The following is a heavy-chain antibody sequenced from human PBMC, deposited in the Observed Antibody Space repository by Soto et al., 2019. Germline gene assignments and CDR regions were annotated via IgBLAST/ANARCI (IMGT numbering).Heavy chain of an antibody. CDR2: IYYSGKT. V-gene: IGHV4-30-2*01. CDR1: GGSISSGPYS. J-gene: IGHJ5*02. D-gene: IGHD2-2*02. Sequence: SETLSLTCTVSGGSISSGPYSWSWIRQPPGKGLEWLGYIYYSGKTDYNPSLRSRVTISVDRSKNQFSLILSSVTAADSAVYFCARGCSSASCYTGFDPWGQGTLVTVSS. CDR3: ARGCSSASCYTGFDP.